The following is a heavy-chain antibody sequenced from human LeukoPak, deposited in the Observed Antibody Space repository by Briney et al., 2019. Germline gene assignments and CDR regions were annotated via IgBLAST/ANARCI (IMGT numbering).Heavy chain of an antibody. CDR2: IYCSGST. V-gene: IGHV4-39*07. CDR3: AREPRRNWFDP. J-gene: IGHJ5*02. CDR1: GGSIISSSYY. Sequence: SESLSLTCTVSGGSIISSSYYWGWIRQPPGKGLEWIGIIYCSGSTYYNPSLKSRVTISVDTSKNQFSLKLSSVTAADTAVYYCAREPRRNWFDPWGQGTLVTVSS.